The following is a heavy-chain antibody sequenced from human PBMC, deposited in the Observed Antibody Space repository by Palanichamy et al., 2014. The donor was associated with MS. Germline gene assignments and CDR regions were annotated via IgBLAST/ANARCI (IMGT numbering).Heavy chain of an antibody. CDR1: GFTFSSYG. V-gene: IGHV3-33*01. CDR3: ARERVSVSGTSRWFDT. CDR2: SWYDGNNK. J-gene: IGHJ5*02. D-gene: IGHD1-1*01. Sequence: QVQLVESGGGVVQPGRSLKLSCAVSGFTFSSYGMHWVRQAPGKGLEWVAVSWYDGNNKHYAESVKGRFTISRDNSRNTVYLQMTSLKVEDTAVYYCARERVSVSGTSRWFDTWGQGVLVSVSS.